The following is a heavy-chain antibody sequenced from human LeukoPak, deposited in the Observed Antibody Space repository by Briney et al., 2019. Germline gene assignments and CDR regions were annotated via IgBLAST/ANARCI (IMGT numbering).Heavy chain of an antibody. CDR2: ISSSSSYI. J-gene: IGHJ4*02. D-gene: IGHD2-2*01. Sequence: PGGSLRLSCAASGFTFSSYSMNWVRQAPGKGLEWVSSISSSSSYISYADSMKGRFTISRDNAKDSLFLQMNSLRAEDTAVYYCAGDALGSGTYGWGQGTLVTVSS. CDR1: GFTFSSYS. CDR3: AGDALGSGTYG. V-gene: IGHV3-21*04.